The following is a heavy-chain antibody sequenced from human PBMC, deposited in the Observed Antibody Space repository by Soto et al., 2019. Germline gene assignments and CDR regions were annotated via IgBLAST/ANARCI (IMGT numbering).Heavy chain of an antibody. V-gene: IGHV4-34*02. J-gene: IGHJ6*02. CDR3: ARGRVTNYYYYGADV. D-gene: IGHD2-8*01. Sequence: QVQLQQWGAGLLKPSETLSLTCAVSGEPFTDHFCTWIRQAPGKGLEWIVEINHGGRTYFNPSLKRRVTPSVDTSKNQFSLVLVSLTAADTGVYYCARGRVTNYYYYGADVWGQGTTVTVSS. CDR1: GEPFTDHF. CDR2: INHGGRT.